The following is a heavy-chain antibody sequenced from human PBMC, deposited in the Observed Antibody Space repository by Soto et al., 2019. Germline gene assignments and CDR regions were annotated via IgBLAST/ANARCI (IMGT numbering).Heavy chain of an antibody. V-gene: IGHV3-21*01. Sequence: EVQLVESGGGLVKPGGSLRLSCAASGFTFSSYSMNWVRQAPGKGLEWVSSISSSSSYIYYADSVKGRFTISRDNAKNSLYLQMNSLRAEDTSVYYCARDQPGYCYVYGLGYWGQGTLVTVSS. J-gene: IGHJ4*02. CDR3: ARDQPGYCYVYGLGY. CDR1: GFTFSSYS. D-gene: IGHD5-18*01. CDR2: ISSSSSYI.